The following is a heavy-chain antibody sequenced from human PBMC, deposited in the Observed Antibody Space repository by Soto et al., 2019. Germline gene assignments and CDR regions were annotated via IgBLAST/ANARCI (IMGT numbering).Heavy chain of an antibody. CDR3: ARGLGREGYPGGVDY. V-gene: IGHV1-8*01. Sequence: ASVKVSCKASGYTFTSYDINWVRQATGQGREWMGWMNPNSGNTGYAQKFQGRVTMTRNTSISTAYMELSSLRSEDTAVYYCARGLGREGYPGGVDYWGQGTLVTVSS. J-gene: IGHJ4*02. CDR1: GYTFTSYD. CDR2: MNPNSGNT. D-gene: IGHD3-10*01.